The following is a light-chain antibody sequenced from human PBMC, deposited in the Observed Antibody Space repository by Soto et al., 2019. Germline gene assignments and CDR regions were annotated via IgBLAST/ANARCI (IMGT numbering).Light chain of an antibody. V-gene: IGKV3-15*01. CDR1: QSVSSN. Sequence: EILMTQYPDTLSVSPGQRVTLSCRASQSVSSNLAWYQQNPGQAPRLLIYGSSTRATDIPARFSGSGSGTEFTLTISSLQSEDFAVYYCQQYNNWPPVTFGQGTKVDIK. CDR2: GSS. CDR3: QQYNNWPPVT. J-gene: IGKJ1*01.